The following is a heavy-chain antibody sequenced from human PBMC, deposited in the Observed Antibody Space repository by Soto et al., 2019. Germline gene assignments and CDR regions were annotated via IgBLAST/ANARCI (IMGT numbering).Heavy chain of an antibody. CDR1: GFTFSSYG. V-gene: IGHV3-30*18. Sequence: QVQLVESGGGVVQPGRSLRLSCAASGFTFSSYGMHWVRQAPGKGLEWVAVISYDGSNKYYADSVKGRFTISRDNSKNPLYLQMNSLRAEDTAVYYCSKDVCNRGDFDFWGQGALVTVSS. D-gene: IGHD2-15*01. CDR2: ISYDGSNK. CDR3: SKDVCNRGDFDF. J-gene: IGHJ4*02.